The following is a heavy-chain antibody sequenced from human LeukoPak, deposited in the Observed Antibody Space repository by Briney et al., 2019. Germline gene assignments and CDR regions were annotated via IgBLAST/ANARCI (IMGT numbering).Heavy chain of an antibody. V-gene: IGHV4-31*03. J-gene: IGHJ4*02. Sequence: PSQTLSLICTVSGGXISSGGDCWSWIRQHPGKGLEWIGNIYYTGSTYYNPSLKNRVTISVDTSKKEFSLRLSSVTAADTAVYYCARGRREYYYDNSGYFDCWGQGILVTVSS. CDR1: GGXISSGGDC. CDR2: IYYTGST. D-gene: IGHD3-22*01. CDR3: ARGRREYYYDNSGYFDC.